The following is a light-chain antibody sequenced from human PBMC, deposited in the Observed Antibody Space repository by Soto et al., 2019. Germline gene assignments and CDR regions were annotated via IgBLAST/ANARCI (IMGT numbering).Light chain of an antibody. CDR1: QNINKN. CDR2: GAS. Sequence: DIQMTQSPSSLSAYVGDSVTISCRASQNINKNLNWYQQKSGKAPNLLIYGASNFQSGVPSRFRGSGSGTDFTLAITDLQPEDFATYYCQQSFHTPYTFGRGTKLEI. V-gene: IGKV1-39*01. CDR3: QQSFHTPYT. J-gene: IGKJ2*01.